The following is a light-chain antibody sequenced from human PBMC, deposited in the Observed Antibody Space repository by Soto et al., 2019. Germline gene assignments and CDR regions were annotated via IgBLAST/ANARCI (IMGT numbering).Light chain of an antibody. J-gene: IGLJ3*02. Sequence: QAVVTQEPSLTVSPGGTVTLTCGSSTGAVTSGHYPYWFQQKPGQAPRTLISDTSNKHSWTPARFSGSLLGGKAALTLSGAQPEDEAEYYCLLSYSGAWMFGGWTKLTVL. CDR1: TGAVTSGHY. V-gene: IGLV7-46*01. CDR3: LLSYSGAWM. CDR2: DTS.